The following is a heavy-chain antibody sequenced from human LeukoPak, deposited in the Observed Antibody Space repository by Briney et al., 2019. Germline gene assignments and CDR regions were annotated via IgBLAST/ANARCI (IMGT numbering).Heavy chain of an antibody. D-gene: IGHD7-27*01. J-gene: IGHJ4*02. CDR1: GGSFSGYY. CDR3: AIRTGNFDY. Sequence: TSETLSLTCAVYGGSFSGYYWSWIRQPPGKGLEWIGEINHSGSTNYNPSLKSRVTISVDTSKNQFSLKLSSVTAADTAVYYCAIRTGNFDYWGLGTLVTVSS. V-gene: IGHV4-34*01. CDR2: INHSGST.